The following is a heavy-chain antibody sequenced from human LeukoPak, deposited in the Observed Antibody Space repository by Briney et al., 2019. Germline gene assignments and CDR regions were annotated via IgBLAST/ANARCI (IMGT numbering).Heavy chain of an antibody. CDR1: GYTFTRYA. Sequence: ASVKVSCKASGYTFTRYAVHWVRQAPGQGLEWMGWINTNTGNPTYAQGFTGRFVFSLDTSVSTAYLQISSLKAEDTAVYYCARDWAWLQPKYYFDYGGQGTLVTVSS. CDR3: ARDWAWLQPKYYFDY. V-gene: IGHV7-4-1*02. J-gene: IGHJ4*02. CDR2: INTNTGNP. D-gene: IGHD5-18*01.